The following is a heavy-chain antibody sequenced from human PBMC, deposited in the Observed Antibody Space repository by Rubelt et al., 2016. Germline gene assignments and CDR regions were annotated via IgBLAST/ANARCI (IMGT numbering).Heavy chain of an antibody. J-gene: IGHJ4*02. CDR2: INPSGGST. V-gene: IGHV1-46*03. CDR1: GYTFTSYY. Sequence: QVQLVQSGAEVKKPGASVKVSCKASGYTFTSYYMHWVRQAPGQGLEWMGIINPSGGSTSYAEKCQGRVTMTRDTSTSTVYMELSSLRSEDTAVYYCARDPGPRGNDYWGQGTLVTVSS. CDR3: ARDPGPRGNDY. D-gene: IGHD3-10*01.